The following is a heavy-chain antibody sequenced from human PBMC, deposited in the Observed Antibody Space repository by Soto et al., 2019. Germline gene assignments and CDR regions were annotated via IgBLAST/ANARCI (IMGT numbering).Heavy chain of an antibody. D-gene: IGHD4-17*01. CDR3: AHRSTGVLFDY. CDR1: GFSLSTSGVG. V-gene: IGHV2-5*02. Sequence: QITLKESGPTLVKPTQTLTLTCTCSGFSLSTSGVGGGWINPPPGNALQLLALIYWADDNRYSPSLKSSLTITKDSSKNQVVLSMTIRDPVDTATDVCAHRSTGVLFDYWGQRTLVTVFS. CDR2: IYWADDN. J-gene: IGHJ4*02.